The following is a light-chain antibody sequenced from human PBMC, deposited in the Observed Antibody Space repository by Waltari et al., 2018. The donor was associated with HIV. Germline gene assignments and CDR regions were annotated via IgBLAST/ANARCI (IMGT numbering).Light chain of an antibody. J-gene: IGLJ3*02. Sequence: QSVLTQPPSASGTPGQRVTISCSGRRSNIGSNSVSWYQQLPGTAPRILIFKNNRRPSGVPDRFAGSKAGTSASRAISGLQSEDEADYYCAAWDDNLNGLFGGGTKLTVL. CDR3: AAWDDNLNGL. CDR2: KNN. CDR1: RSNIGSNS. V-gene: IGLV1-44*01.